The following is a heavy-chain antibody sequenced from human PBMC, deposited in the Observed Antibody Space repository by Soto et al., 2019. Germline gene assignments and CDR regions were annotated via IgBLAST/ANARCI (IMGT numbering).Heavy chain of an antibody. CDR1: GASVSTPYW. D-gene: IGHD2-2*01. CDR2: VYHTGGN. Sequence: QVYLQESGPGLVKPSGTLSLTCAVSGASVSTPYWWTWVRQPPGKDLEWIGDVYHTGGNNYNPSLMSRVTISLDKSKNQFSLDMISVTAADTAIYYCAYSTGCYRLDVWGQGTMVIFSS. CDR3: AYSTGCYRLDV. V-gene: IGHV4-4*02. J-gene: IGHJ3*01.